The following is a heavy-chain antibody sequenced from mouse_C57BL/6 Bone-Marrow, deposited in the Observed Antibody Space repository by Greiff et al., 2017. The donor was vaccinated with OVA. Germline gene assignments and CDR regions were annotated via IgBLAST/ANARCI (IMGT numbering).Heavy chain of an antibody. CDR1: GYTFTSYW. D-gene: IGHD2-4*01. Sequence: QVQLQQPGTELVKPGASVKLSCKASGYTFTSYWMHWVKQRPGQGLEWIGNINPSTGGTNYNEKLKSKATLTVDKSSSTAYMQLSSLTSEDSAVYYGARSGFYDDYPYYAMDYGGQGTSVTVSS. V-gene: IGHV1-53*01. CDR3: ARSGFYDDYPYYAMDY. J-gene: IGHJ4*01. CDR2: INPSTGGT.